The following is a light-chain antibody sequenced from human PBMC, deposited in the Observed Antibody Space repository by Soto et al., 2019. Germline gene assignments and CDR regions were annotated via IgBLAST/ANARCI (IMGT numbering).Light chain of an antibody. CDR1: QGIGNY. J-gene: IGKJ1*01. CDR2: GAS. V-gene: IGKV1-17*03. CDR3: IQHNSYTRT. Sequence: DIHMTQSPSAMSASVGDRVTITCRASQGIGNYLAWFQQKPGKVPKRLIYGASNLQSGVPSRFSGSGSGTEFTLTISSLQPEDFVTYYGIQHNSYTRTFGHGTKV.